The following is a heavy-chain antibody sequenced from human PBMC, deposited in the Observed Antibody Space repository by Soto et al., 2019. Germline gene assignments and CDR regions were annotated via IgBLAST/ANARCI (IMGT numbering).Heavy chain of an antibody. CDR3: VRYDRINMKPYSPEGFHI. Sequence: SETLSLTCTVSGGSIRSGGYYWSWVRQNPRKGLEWIGNIYYSGNIYYNPSLKSRVTISVDTSKNQFSLRLSSVTAADTGVYYCVRYDRINMKPYSPEGFHIWGQGTMVTVSS. D-gene: IGHD3-3*02. V-gene: IGHV4-39*01. CDR2: IYYSGNI. J-gene: IGHJ3*02. CDR1: GGSIRSGGYY.